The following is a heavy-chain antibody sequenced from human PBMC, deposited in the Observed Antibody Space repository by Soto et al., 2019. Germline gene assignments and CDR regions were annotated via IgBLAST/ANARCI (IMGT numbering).Heavy chain of an antibody. CDR3: AREGGYSYVHY. V-gene: IGHV3-48*03. CDR2: ISSSGSTI. Sequence: GGSLRLSCAASGFTFSSYEMNWVRQAPGKGLEWVSYISSSGSTIYYADSVKGRFTISRDNAKNSLYLQMNSLRAEDTAVYYCAREGGYSYVHYWAQRPLVTVSS. CDR1: GFTFSSYE. D-gene: IGHD5-18*01. J-gene: IGHJ4*02.